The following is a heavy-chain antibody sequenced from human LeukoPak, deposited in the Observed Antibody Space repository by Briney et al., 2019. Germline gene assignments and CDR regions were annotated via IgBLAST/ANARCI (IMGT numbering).Heavy chain of an antibody. Sequence: GGSLRLSCVVSGFTFSPYSMNWVHQAPGKGLEWVAYISGRTSTIYYADSVYGRFTISRDNAKNSLYLQMNSLRAEDTAVYYCARDWGITMVRGVILDWFDPWGQGTLVTVSS. J-gene: IGHJ5*02. CDR1: GFTFSPYS. CDR3: ARDWGITMVRGVILDWFDP. CDR2: ISGRTSTI. D-gene: IGHD3-10*01. V-gene: IGHV3-48*01.